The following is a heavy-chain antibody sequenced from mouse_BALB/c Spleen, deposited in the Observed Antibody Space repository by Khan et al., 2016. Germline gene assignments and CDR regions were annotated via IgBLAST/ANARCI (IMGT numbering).Heavy chain of an antibody. D-gene: IGHD1-1*01. Sequence: QIQLVQSGPELKKPGKTVKISCKASGYTFTNYGMNWVKQAPGKGLKWMGWINTYSGESTYADDFKGRFAFSLENSANTAYLQINNLKNEDTATYCCARYRYYYGSSRYFDVWGAGTTVTVSS. J-gene: IGHJ1*01. CDR3: ARYRYYYGSSRYFDV. CDR1: GYTFTNYG. CDR2: INTYSGES. V-gene: IGHV9-3-1*01.